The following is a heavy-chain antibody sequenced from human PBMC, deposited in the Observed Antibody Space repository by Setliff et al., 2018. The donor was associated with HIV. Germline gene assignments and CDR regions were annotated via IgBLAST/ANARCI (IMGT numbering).Heavy chain of an antibody. CDR1: GFFFKNAW. CDR3: STAGHGSLDFDY. J-gene: IGHJ4*02. CDR2: IKSEADGGTE. D-gene: IGHD1-1*01. Sequence: GGSLRLSCAASGFFFKNAWMSWVRQAPGKGLEWIGRIKSEADGGTEESAAFLNGRFTISRDDSKNTLFLQMNSLKAEDTALYYCSTAGHGSLDFDYWGQGTRVTVS. V-gene: IGHV3-15*01.